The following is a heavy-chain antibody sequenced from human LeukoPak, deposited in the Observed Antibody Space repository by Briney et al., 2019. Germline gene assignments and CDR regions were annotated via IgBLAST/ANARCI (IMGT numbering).Heavy chain of an antibody. CDR1: GFNFVTYA. Sequence: HSGGSLRLSCVASGFNFVTYAMTWVRQAPGKGLEWVSSIRGSGDGTFYAESVKGRFTLSRDNSKNTLYLQMNGLGPEDTAVYYCARGRIPVVPAAMFWGQGTLVTVSS. CDR3: ARGRIPVVPAAMF. V-gene: IGHV3-23*01. J-gene: IGHJ1*01. CDR2: IRGSGDGT. D-gene: IGHD2-2*01.